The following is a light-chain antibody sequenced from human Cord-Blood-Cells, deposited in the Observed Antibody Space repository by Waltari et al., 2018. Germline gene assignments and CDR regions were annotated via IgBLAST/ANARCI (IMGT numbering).Light chain of an antibody. J-gene: IGLJ1*01. Sequence: QSALTQPASVSGSPGQSITISCTGTSSDVGSYNLVSWYQQHPGKAPKLRIYEGSKRPSGVSNRFSSSKSGNTASLTISGLQAEDEADYYCCSYAGSSTYVFGTGTKVTVL. CDR2: EGS. V-gene: IGLV2-23*01. CDR1: SSDVGSYNL. CDR3: CSYAGSSTYV.